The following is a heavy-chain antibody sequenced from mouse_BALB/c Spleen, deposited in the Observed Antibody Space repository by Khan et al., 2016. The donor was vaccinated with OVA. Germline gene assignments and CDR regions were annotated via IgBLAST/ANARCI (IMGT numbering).Heavy chain of an antibody. Sequence: EVQLQQSGAGLVQPGGSLKLSCAASGFTFSSYGMYWVRQTPDKRLELVATINSNGGSTSYPDSVKGRFTISRDNAKNTLYLQMSSLKSEDTAMYYCARMARTINWGQGTTLTVSS. J-gene: IGHJ2*01. V-gene: IGHV5-6-3*01. CDR2: INSNGGST. CDR3: ARMARTIN. CDR1: GFTFSSYG.